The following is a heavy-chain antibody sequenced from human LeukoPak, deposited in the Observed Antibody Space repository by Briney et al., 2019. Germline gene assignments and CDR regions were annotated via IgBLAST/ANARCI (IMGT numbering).Heavy chain of an antibody. Sequence: GGSLRLSCAASGFTFSSYAMSWVRQAPGKGLEWVSVIYSGGSTYYADSVKGRFTISRDNSKNTLYLQMNSLRAEDTAVYYCARIWFGEFEPLFDYWGQGTLVTVSS. CDR3: ARIWFGEFEPLFDY. D-gene: IGHD3-10*01. CDR1: GFTFSSYA. CDR2: IYSGGST. V-gene: IGHV3-66*01. J-gene: IGHJ4*02.